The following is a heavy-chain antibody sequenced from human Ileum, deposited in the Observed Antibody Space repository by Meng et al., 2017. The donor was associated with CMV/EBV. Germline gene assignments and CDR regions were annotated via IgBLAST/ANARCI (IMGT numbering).Heavy chain of an antibody. CDR1: GYAFTSYD. Sequence: CKASGYAFTSYDINWVRQATGQGLEWMGWMNPIRGNTVYAQKFQGRVTMTRNTSISTDYMELSSLTSEDTAVYYCARGLRIVGTALAFWGQGSLVTVSS. J-gene: IGHJ4*02. CDR2: MNPIRGNT. CDR3: ARGLRIVGTALAF. V-gene: IGHV1-8*01. D-gene: IGHD1-7*01.